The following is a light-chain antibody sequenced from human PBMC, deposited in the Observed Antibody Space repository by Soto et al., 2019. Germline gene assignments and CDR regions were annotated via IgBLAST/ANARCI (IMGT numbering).Light chain of an antibody. CDR3: QQLNSYPL. Sequence: DIQLTQSPSFLSASVGDRVTITCRTSQDISSFLAWYQQKPGKAPNLLIYGASTLQSGVPSRFSGSGSGTEFTLTISSLQPEDFATYYCQQLNSYPLFGQGTRLDIK. V-gene: IGKV1-9*01. CDR2: GAS. J-gene: IGKJ5*01. CDR1: QDISSF.